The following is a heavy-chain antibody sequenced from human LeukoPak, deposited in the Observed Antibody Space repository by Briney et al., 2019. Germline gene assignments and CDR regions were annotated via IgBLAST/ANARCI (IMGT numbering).Heavy chain of an antibody. CDR3: ARGGPDSYGFEKRTKNWFDP. CDR2: INPNSGGT. Sequence: ASVKVSCKASGYTFAGYYMHWVRQAPGQGLEWMGWINPNSGGTNYAQKFQGRVTMTRDTSISTAYMELSRLRSDDTAVYYCARGGPDSYGFEKRTKNWFDPWGQGTLVTVSS. J-gene: IGHJ5*02. CDR1: GYTFAGYY. D-gene: IGHD5-18*01. V-gene: IGHV1-2*02.